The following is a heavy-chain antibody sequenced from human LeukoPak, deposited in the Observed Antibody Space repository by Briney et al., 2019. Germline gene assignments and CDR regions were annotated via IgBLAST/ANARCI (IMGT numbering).Heavy chain of an antibody. CDR3: AKLNPSGQKFDY. J-gene: IGHJ4*02. CDR1: GVSISSDNW. Sequence: PSGTLSLTCAVSGVSISSDNWWGWVRQPPGKGLEWIGEIYHSASTNYNPSLKSRVTVSVDKSKNQFSLKLSSVTAADTAVYHCAKLNPSGQKFDYWGQGILVTVSS. CDR2: IYHSAST. V-gene: IGHV4-4*02. D-gene: IGHD1-26*01.